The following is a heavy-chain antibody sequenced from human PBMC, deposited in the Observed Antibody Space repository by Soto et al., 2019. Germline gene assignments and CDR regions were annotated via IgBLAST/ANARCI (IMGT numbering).Heavy chain of an antibody. CDR2: VSHSGST. V-gene: IGHV4-31*01. J-gene: IGHJ4*02. CDR1: GGSISSAAYY. Sequence: QVRLQESGPGLVKPSQTLSLTCTVSGGSISSAAYYWSWIRQHPGKGLEWIGYVSHSGSTYYNPALKSPVIISVDTAKSQFALSLTSVTAADTAVYYCAREYTYGSNFFDCWGQGALVTVSS. D-gene: IGHD5-18*01. CDR3: AREYTYGSNFFDC.